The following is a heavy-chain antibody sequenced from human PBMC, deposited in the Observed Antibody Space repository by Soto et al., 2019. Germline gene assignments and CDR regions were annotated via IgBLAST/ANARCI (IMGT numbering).Heavy chain of an antibody. J-gene: IGHJ2*01. Sequence: EVQLVQSGAEVKKPGESLRISCKGSGYSFTSHWISWVRQMPGKGLEWMGRIDPSDSYTSYSPSFQGHVTISADKSISTDYLQWSSLKASDTATYYCARGDTALSYWYFDLWGRGTLVTVSS. D-gene: IGHD5-18*01. CDR3: ARGDTALSYWYFDL. V-gene: IGHV5-10-1*01. CDR2: IDPSDSYT. CDR1: GYSFTSHW.